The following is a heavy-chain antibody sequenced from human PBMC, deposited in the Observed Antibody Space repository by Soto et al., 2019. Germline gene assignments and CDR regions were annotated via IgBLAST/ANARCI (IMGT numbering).Heavy chain of an antibody. CDR1: GYTFTSYG. D-gene: IGHD3-22*01. J-gene: IGHJ4*02. CDR3: ARDTDSRGYYPYFDY. CDR2: ISAYNGNT. Sequence: QVQLVQSGAEVKKPGASVKVSCKASGYTFTSYGISWVRQAPGQGLEWMGWISAYNGNTNYAQKLQGRVTMTTDTSTSTAYMELRSLRSDYTAVYYCARDTDSRGYYPYFDYGGQGTLVTVSS. V-gene: IGHV1-18*01.